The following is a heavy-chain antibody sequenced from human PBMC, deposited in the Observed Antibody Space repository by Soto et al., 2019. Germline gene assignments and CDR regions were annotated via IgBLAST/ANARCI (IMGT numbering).Heavy chain of an antibody. V-gene: IGHV1-69*13. CDR3: ARGTVTGSESNYDYYGMDV. CDR2: IIPIFGTT. Sequence: SLKVSCKSSGAPFNSYAIDWVRQAPGQGLEWMGGIIPIFGTTNYAQKLQGRVKLTADESTRTAYMELSTLRSEDTAVYYCARGTVTGSESNYDYYGMDVLG. CDR1: GAPFNSYA. J-gene: IGHJ6*02. D-gene: IGHD4-17*01.